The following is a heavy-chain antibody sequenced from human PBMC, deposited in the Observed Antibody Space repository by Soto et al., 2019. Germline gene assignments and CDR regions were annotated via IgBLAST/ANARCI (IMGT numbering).Heavy chain of an antibody. CDR3: ARGVTISNFDY. Sequence: QLQLQESGSGLVKPSQTLSLTCAVSGGSISSGGYSWSWIRQPPGKGLEWIGYIFHSGSPYYSPSLQSRLTISVDRSKHQFSLRLSSVTAADTAVYYCARGVTISNFDYWGQGTLVTVSS. CDR2: IFHSGSP. V-gene: IGHV4-30-2*01. D-gene: IGHD3-9*01. J-gene: IGHJ4*02. CDR1: GGSISSGGYS.